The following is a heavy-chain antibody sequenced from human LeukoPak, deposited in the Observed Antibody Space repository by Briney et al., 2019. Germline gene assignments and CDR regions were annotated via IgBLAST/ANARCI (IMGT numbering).Heavy chain of an antibody. J-gene: IGHJ4*02. Sequence: ASVKVSCTASGYTFTSYGISWVRQAPGQGLEWMGWISAYNGNTNYAQKLQGRVTMTTDTSTSTAYMELSSLRSEDTAVYYCARDRRLARLTDYWGQGTLVTVSS. CDR2: ISAYNGNT. CDR3: ARDRRLARLTDY. D-gene: IGHD3-9*01. V-gene: IGHV1-18*01. CDR1: GYTFTSYG.